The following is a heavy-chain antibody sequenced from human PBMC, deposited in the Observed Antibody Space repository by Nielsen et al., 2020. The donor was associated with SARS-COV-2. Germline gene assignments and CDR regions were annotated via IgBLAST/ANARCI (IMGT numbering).Heavy chain of an antibody. V-gene: IGHV1-69*13. CDR2: IIPIFGTA. CDR1: GGTFSSYA. D-gene: IGHD5-12*01. Sequence: SVKVSCKASGGTFSSYAISWVRQAPGQGLEWMGGIIPIFGTANYAQKFQGRVTITADESTSTAYMELSSLRSEDTAVYYCARDLVATILDYYYGMDVWGQGTTVTVSS. CDR3: ARDLVATILDYYYGMDV. J-gene: IGHJ6*02.